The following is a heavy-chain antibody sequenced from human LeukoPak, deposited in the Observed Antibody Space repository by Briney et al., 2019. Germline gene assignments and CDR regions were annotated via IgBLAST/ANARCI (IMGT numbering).Heavy chain of an antibody. CDR3: ARAPSEIGGYYPEYFRH. V-gene: IGHV3-74*01. CDR1: GFTLSSYW. D-gene: IGHD3-22*01. CDR2: IKSDGRT. J-gene: IGHJ1*01. Sequence: GGSLRLSCAASGFTLSSYWMHWVRQAPGKGLVWVSRIKSDGRTNYADSVKGRFTISRDNAKNTASLQMNSLRAEDTGVYYCARAPSEIGGYYPEYFRHWGQGTLVIVSS.